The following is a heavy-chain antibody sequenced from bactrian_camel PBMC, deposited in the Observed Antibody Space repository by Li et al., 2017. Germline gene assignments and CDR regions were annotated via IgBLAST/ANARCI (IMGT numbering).Heavy chain of an antibody. J-gene: IGHJ4*01. CDR1: GFAFSNYG. CDR2: INSRTDGTT. CDR3: AAAPGTIVVVTSFYY. V-gene: IGHV3S42*01. Sequence: VQLVESGGGLVQLGGSLGLSCAASGFAFSNYGMNWVRQAPGKGLEWVSGINSRTDGTTVYAESVKGRFTTSRDNAKNTLYLRMNSLKPEDTAIYYCAAAPGTIVVVTSFYYWGQGTQVTVS. D-gene: IGHD2*01.